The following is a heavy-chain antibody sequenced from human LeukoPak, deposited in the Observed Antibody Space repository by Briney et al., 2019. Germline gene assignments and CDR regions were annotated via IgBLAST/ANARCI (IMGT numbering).Heavy chain of an antibody. CDR1: GFTFDDYG. CDR2: INWNGGST. V-gene: IGHV3-20*04. Sequence: GGSLRLSCAASGFTFDDYGMSWVRQAPGKGLEWVSGINWNGGSTGYADSVKGRFTISRDNAKNSLYLQMNSLRAEDTSFYYCARDRTSTFGGVIANDAFDIWGQGTMVTVSS. J-gene: IGHJ3*02. CDR3: ARDRTSTFGGVIANDAFDI. D-gene: IGHD3-16*02.